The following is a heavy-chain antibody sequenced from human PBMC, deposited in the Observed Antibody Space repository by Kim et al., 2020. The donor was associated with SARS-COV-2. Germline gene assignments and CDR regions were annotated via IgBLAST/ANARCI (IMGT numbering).Heavy chain of an antibody. D-gene: IGHD3-10*01. CDR3: AAVPTFGFYYYLDV. CDR2: VYYSGSS. J-gene: IGHJ6*03. Sequence: SETLSLTCSVSDASLRDYYWTWIRQPPGKGLEWIGFVYYSGSSNYNPSLKSRVSISLDTSKNQFSLRLTSVTPADTAVYYCAAVPTFGFYYYLDVRGEGTTVTVSS. V-gene: IGHV4-59*01. CDR1: DASLRDYY.